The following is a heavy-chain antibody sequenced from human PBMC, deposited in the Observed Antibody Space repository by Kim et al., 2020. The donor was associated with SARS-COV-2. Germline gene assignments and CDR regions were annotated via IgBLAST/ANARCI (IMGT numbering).Heavy chain of an antibody. CDR1: GGAFSGHY. J-gene: IGHJ6*02. V-gene: IGHV4-34*01. D-gene: IGHD3-22*01. CDR2: IDHSGTT. CDR3: ASGLWKSYNSSHYYIYGLVV. Sequence: SETLSLTCKVYGGAFSGHYWSWIRQRPGKGLEWVGEIDHSGTTTYHPSLESRVTVSKDTARNDFSLTLRSVTAADTAVYFCASGLWKSYNSSHYYIYGLVVWGHGTADTVSS.